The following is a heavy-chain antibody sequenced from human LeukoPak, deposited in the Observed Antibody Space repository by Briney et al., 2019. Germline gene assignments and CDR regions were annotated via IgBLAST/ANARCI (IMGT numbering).Heavy chain of an antibody. CDR1: GGSFSGYY. J-gene: IGHJ3*02. CDR2: INHSGST. Sequence: SETLSLTCAVYGGSFSGYYWSWIRQPPGKGLEWIGEINHSGSTNYNPSLKSRVTISVDTSENQFSLKLSSVTAADTAVYYCARGHYGSGIHQGAFDIWGQGTIVTVSS. D-gene: IGHD3-10*01. CDR3: ARGHYGSGIHQGAFDI. V-gene: IGHV4-34*01.